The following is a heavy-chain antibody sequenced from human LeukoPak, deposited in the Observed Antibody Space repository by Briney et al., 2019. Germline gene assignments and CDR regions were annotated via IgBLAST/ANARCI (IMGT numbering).Heavy chain of an antibody. J-gene: IGHJ4*02. CDR2: ISYDGSIE. CDR1: GFTFSSYG. D-gene: IGHD3-9*01. CDR3: AKDIRLRYFDWLFDY. Sequence: PGGSLRLSCAASGFTFSSYGMHWVRQAPGKGLEWVAVISYDGSIEYYADSVKGRFTISRDNSKNSLYLQMNSLRTEDTALYYCAKDIRLRYFDWLFDYWGQGTLVTVSS. V-gene: IGHV3-30*18.